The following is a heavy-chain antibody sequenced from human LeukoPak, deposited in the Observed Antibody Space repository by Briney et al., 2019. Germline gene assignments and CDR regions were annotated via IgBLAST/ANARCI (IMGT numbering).Heavy chain of an antibody. J-gene: IGHJ4*02. D-gene: IGHD6-13*01. CDR3: AIGIPAAGTFDC. Sequence: ASVKVSCKASGYTFTDYYMQWVRQAPGQGLEWMGRINPNSGGTNYAQKFQGRVTMTRDTSIRTAYMDLSSLRSDDTAVYYCAIGIPAAGTFDCWGQGTLVTVSS. V-gene: IGHV1-2*06. CDR2: INPNSGGT. CDR1: GYTFTDYY.